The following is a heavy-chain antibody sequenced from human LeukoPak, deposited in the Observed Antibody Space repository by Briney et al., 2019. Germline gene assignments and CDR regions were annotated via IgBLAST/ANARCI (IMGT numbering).Heavy chain of an antibody. D-gene: IGHD3-10*01. CDR1: GYTLTELS. Sequence: ASVKVSCKVSGYTLTELSMHWVRQAPGQGLEWMGWVNPNRANSGSAQKFQGRLTMTRITSITTAYMELSSLTSEDTAVYYCARVNGSGNYVIDFWGQGTLVTVSS. V-gene: IGHV1-8*01. CDR2: VNPNRANS. CDR3: ARVNGSGNYVIDF. J-gene: IGHJ4*02.